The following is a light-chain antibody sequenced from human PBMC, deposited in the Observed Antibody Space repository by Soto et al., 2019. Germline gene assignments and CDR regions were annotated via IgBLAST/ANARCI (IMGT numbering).Light chain of an antibody. Sequence: QYPLTQPPSVSGSPGQSITISCTGTSSDVGGYNYVSWYQQHPGKAPKLMIYEVSNRPSGVSNRFSGSKSGNTASLAISGLQAEDEADYYCSSYTSSSTLYVFGTGTKVTVL. J-gene: IGLJ1*01. CDR2: EVS. CDR1: SSDVGGYNY. V-gene: IGLV2-14*01. CDR3: SSYTSSSTLYV.